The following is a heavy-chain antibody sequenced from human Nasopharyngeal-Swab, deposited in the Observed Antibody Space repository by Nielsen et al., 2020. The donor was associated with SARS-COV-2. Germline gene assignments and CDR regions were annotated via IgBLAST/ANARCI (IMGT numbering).Heavy chain of an antibody. CDR1: GGSISSYY. J-gene: IGHJ5*02. V-gene: IGHV4-59*01. Sequence: GSLRLSCTVSGGSISSYYWSWIRQPPGKGLEWIGYIYYSGSTNYNPSLKSRVTISVDTSKNQFSLKLSSVTAADTAVYYCARDTPYCSSTSCFNWFDPWGQGTLVTVPS. D-gene: IGHD2-2*01. CDR2: IYYSGST. CDR3: ARDTPYCSSTSCFNWFDP.